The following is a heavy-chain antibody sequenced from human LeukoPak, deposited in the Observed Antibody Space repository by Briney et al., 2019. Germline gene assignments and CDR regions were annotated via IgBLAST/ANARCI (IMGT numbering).Heavy chain of an antibody. CDR2: INHSGST. CDR1: GGSFSGYY. Sequence: SETLSLTCAVYGGSFSGYYWSWIRQPPGKGLEWIGEINHSGSTNYNPSLKGRVTISVDTSKNQFSLKLSSVTAADTAVYYCARTIAAHDYWGQGTLVTVSS. J-gene: IGHJ4*02. D-gene: IGHD6-13*01. CDR3: ARTIAAHDY. V-gene: IGHV4-34*01.